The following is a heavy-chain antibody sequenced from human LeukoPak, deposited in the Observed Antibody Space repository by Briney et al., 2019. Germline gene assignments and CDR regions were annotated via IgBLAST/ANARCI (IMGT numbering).Heavy chain of an antibody. Sequence: PSETLSLTCAVYGGSFSGYYWSWIRQPPGKGLEWIGEINHSGITNYNPSLKSRVTISVDTSKNQFSLKLSSVTAADTAVYYCARLHLRYYFDYWGQGTLVTVSS. CDR3: ARLHLRYYFDY. J-gene: IGHJ4*02. V-gene: IGHV4-34*01. CDR1: GGSFSGYY. D-gene: IGHD4-17*01. CDR2: INHSGIT.